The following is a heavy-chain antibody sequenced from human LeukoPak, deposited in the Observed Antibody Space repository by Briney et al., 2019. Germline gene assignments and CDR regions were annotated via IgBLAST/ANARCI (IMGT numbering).Heavy chain of an antibody. Sequence: ASVKVSCKASGYXFTDYYFNWVRQAPGQGREWMEWIHPNSGGTNYAQKFQGRVTMTRDTSISTAYMELSRLTFDDTAVYYCGRKSAARKTSEFDYWGQGTLVTVSS. J-gene: IGHJ4*02. CDR1: GYXFTDYY. V-gene: IGHV1-2*02. CDR2: IHPNSGGT. D-gene: IGHD6-6*01. CDR3: GRKSAARKTSEFDY.